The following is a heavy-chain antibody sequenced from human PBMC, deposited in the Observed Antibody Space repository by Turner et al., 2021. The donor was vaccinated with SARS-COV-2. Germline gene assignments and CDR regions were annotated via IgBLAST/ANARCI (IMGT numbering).Heavy chain of an antibody. CDR3: ARVFPTDSSVWYRYYYYYGMDV. CDR2: MTGSIGYI. D-gene: IGHD6-19*01. Sequence: EVPLVEYGSSRVKPGGSQGLACAACVFTFSGTSMNWVRQAPGKGLEWVSSMTGSIGYIYYADSVKGRFTISRDNAKTSLYLQMNSLRAEDTAVYYCARVFPTDSSVWYRYYYYYGMDVWGQGTTVTVSS. CDR1: VFTFSGTS. V-gene: IGHV3-21*01. J-gene: IGHJ6*02.